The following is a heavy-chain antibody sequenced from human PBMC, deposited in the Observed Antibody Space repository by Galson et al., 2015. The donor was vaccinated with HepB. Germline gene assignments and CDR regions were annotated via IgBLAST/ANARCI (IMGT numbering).Heavy chain of an antibody. CDR2: ISGSGGST. D-gene: IGHD2-2*02. Sequence: LRLSCAASGFTFSSYAMSWVRQAPGKGLEWVSAISGSGGSTYYADSVKGRFTISRDDSKNTLYLQMNSLRAEDTAVYYCAKGVGYGYCSSTSCYSRNWGQGTLVTVSS. J-gene: IGHJ4*02. CDR1: GFTFSSYA. V-gene: IGHV3-23*01. CDR3: AKGVGYGYCSSTSCYSRN.